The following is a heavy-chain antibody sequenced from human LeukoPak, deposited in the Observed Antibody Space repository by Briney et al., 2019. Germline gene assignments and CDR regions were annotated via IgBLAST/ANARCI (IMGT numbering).Heavy chain of an antibody. CDR2: ISGSGGRT. J-gene: IGHJ4*02. Sequence: GGSLRLSCAASGFTFRSYAMSWVRQAPGKGLEWVSAISGSGGRTYYADSVKGRFSISRDNSKNTPYMQMNSLRAEDTAVYYCAKDPLIVVGPAAMEYFDYWDQGTLVTVSS. V-gene: IGHV3-23*01. CDR3: AKDPLIVVGPAAMEYFDY. CDR1: GFTFRSYA. D-gene: IGHD2-2*01.